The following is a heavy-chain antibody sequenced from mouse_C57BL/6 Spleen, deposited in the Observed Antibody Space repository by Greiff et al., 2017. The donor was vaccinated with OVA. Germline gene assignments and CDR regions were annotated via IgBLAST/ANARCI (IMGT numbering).Heavy chain of an antibody. CDR1: GYAFSSSW. Sequence: QVQLQQSGPELVKPGASVKISCKASGYAFSSSWMNWVKQRPGKGLEWIGRIYPGDGDTNYNGKFKGKATLTADKSSSTAYMQLSSLTSEDSAVYFCARYGYDGFDYWGQGTTLTVSS. D-gene: IGHD2-2*01. CDR2: IYPGDGDT. CDR3: ARYGYDGFDY. V-gene: IGHV1-82*01. J-gene: IGHJ2*01.